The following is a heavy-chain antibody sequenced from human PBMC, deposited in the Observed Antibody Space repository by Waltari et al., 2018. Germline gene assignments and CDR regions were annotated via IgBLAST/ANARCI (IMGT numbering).Heavy chain of an antibody. Sequence: VQLLESGGGLVQPGGSLRLSCAASGFTFNNYAMTWVRQAPGKGLEWVSAISGSGSSTHYADSVKGRFTISRDNSRNTLYLQMNTLRVEDTAVYYCATRPYGSGPYYFDYWGQGTLVTVSP. CDR1: GFTFNNYA. V-gene: IGHV3-23*01. CDR3: ATRPYGSGPYYFDY. D-gene: IGHD3-10*01. J-gene: IGHJ4*02. CDR2: ISGSGSST.